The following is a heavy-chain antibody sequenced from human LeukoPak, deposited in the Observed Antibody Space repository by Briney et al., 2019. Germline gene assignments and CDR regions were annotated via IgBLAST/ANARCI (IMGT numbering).Heavy chain of an antibody. CDR2: VWPDGNKK. V-gene: IGHV3-33*01. CDR1: GFTFSDHG. D-gene: IGHD2-2*01. Sequence: PTGTSLRLSCAASGFTFSDHGLHWVRQAPGKGLEWVAIVWPDGNKKLYADSVKGRLTISKDNPRNTVYLQMNSLRVDDTAVYYCVVVVVPAAVWHFDFWGSGTLVTVSS. CDR3: VVVVVPAAVWHFDF. J-gene: IGHJ2*01.